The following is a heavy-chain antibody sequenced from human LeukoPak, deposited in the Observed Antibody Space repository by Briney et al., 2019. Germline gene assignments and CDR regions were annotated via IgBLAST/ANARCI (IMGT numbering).Heavy chain of an antibody. D-gene: IGHD2-2*02. V-gene: IGHV3-30*01. CDR2: ISYDGSNK. CDR3: ARPQVVVPAAILDY. J-gene: IGHJ4*02. Sequence: XWVAVISYDGSNKYYADSVKGRFTISRDNSKNTLYLQMNSLRAEDTAVYYCARPQVVVPAAILDYWGQGTLVTVSS.